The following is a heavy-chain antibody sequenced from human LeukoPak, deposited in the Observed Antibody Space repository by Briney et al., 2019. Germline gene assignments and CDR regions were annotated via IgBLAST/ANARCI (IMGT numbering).Heavy chain of an antibody. CDR3: ASQEEKRITMIVVVMPPHGPFDP. CDR2: VNHSGST. V-gene: IGHV4-34*01. Sequence: SETLSLTCAVYGGSFSGYYWSWIRQPPGKGLEWIGEVNHSGSTNYNPSLKSRVTISVDTSKNQFSLKLSSVTAADTAVYYCASQEEKRITMIVVVMPPHGPFDPWGQGTLVTVSS. D-gene: IGHD3-22*01. CDR1: GGSFSGYY. J-gene: IGHJ5*02.